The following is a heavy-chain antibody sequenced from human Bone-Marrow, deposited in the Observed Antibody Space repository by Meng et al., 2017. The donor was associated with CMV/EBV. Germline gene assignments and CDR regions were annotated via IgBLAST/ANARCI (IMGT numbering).Heavy chain of an antibody. Sequence: GESLKNSCRVSGFTFGDYPMSWVRQAPGKGLEWVGFIRSKAYGGTTEYAASVKGRFTISRDDSKSIAYLQMNSLKTEDTAVYYCASCRADLSADYWGQGTLVTVSS. CDR2: IRSKAYGGTT. J-gene: IGHJ4*02. CDR3: ASCRADLSADY. CDR1: GFTFGDYP. D-gene: IGHD5-24*01. V-gene: IGHV3-49*04.